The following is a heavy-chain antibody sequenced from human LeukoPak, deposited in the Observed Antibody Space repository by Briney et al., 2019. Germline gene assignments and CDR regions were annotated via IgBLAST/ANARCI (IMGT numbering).Heavy chain of an antibody. V-gene: IGHV3-43D*03. Sequence: GGSLRLSCAASGFTFDDYATHWVRQAPGKGLEWVSLISWDGGSTYYADSVKGRFTISRDNSKNSLYLQMNSLRAEDTALYYCAKGMVRGVMGAPLYYWGQGTLVTVSS. CDR1: GFTFDDYA. CDR2: ISWDGGST. J-gene: IGHJ4*02. CDR3: AKGMVRGVMGAPLYY. D-gene: IGHD3-10*01.